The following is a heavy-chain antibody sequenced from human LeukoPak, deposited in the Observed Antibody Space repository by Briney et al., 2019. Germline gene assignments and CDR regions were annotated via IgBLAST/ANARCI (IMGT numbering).Heavy chain of an antibody. J-gene: IGHJ3*01. CDR2: IWYDGSNK. D-gene: IGHD4-23*01. CDR1: GFTFSSYG. Sequence: GGSLRLSCAASGFTFSSYGMHWVRQAPGKGLEWVAVIWYDGSNKYYADSVKGRFTISRDNSKNTLYLQMNSLRAEDTAVYYCARLRNVGGNPHPFNVWGQGTTVTVSS. CDR3: ARLRNVGGNPHPFNV. V-gene: IGHV3-33*01.